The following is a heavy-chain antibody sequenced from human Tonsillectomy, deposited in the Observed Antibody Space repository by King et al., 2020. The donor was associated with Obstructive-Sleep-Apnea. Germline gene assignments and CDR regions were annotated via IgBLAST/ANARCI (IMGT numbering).Heavy chain of an antibody. Sequence: QLVQSGTEVKKPGASVKVSCKASGYTFTAYYIHWVRQAPGQGLEWMGWISPNSGATKYVHKFQDRVTTTRDTSISTAYMDLSRLRSDDTAIYYCARDMSAYDSTSPAYWGQGTLVTVSS. CDR1: GYTFTAYY. D-gene: IGHD3-10*01. V-gene: IGHV1-2*07. CDR2: ISPNSGAT. J-gene: IGHJ4*02. CDR3: ARDMSAYDSTSPAY.